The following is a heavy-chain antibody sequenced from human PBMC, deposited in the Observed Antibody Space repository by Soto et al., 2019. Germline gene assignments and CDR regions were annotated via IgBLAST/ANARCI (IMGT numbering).Heavy chain of an antibody. CDR1: GFTFRSYA. Sequence: GGSLRLSCCVSGFTFRSYAMYWVRQAPGKGLEWVAVITHDGSQKYYADYVKGRFTISRDNSKNTLYLQMNSLRAEDTAVYYCARDSATSHSYYYYGMDVWGQGTTVTVSS. D-gene: IGHD5-12*01. CDR2: ITHDGSQK. CDR3: ARDSATSHSYYYYGMDV. J-gene: IGHJ6*02. V-gene: IGHV3-30*04.